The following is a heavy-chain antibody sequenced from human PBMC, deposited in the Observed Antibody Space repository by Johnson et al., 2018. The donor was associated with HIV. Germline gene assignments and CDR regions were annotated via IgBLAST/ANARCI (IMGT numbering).Heavy chain of an antibody. J-gene: IGHJ3*02. D-gene: IGHD3-16*01. CDR2: INQDGSEK. V-gene: IGHV3-7*01. CDR3: ARGRNNTGDGGAFDI. Sequence: VQVVESGGGLVQSGGSLRLSCVVSGFSFSNYWMTWVRQVPGKGLEWVANINQDGSEKFYVDSVKGRFTISRENARYSLYLQMNSLRAEDTALYYCARGRNNTGDGGAFDIWGQGTMVTVSS. CDR1: GFSFSNYW.